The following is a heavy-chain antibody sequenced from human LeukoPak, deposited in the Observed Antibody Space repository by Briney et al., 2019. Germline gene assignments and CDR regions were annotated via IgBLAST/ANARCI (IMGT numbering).Heavy chain of an antibody. CDR2: IYSGGST. CDR1: EFSVGSNY. V-gene: IGHV3-66*01. D-gene: IGHD2-15*01. J-gene: IGHJ4*02. Sequence: GGSLRLSCAASEFSVGSNYMTWVRQAPGKGLEWVSLIYSGGSTYYADSVKGRFTISRDNSKNTLYLQMNSLRAEDTAVYYCARDGYCSGGSCYKGRFDYWGQGTLVTVSS. CDR3: ARDGYCSGGSCYKGRFDY.